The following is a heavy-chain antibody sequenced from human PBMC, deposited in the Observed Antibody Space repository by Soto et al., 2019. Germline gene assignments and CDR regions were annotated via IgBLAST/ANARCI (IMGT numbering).Heavy chain of an antibody. Sequence: QVHLVESGGGLVKSGGSLRLSCAASGFTFSDYYMSWIRQAPGKGLEWVSYISSSSSYTNYADSVKGRFTISRDNAKNSLHLQMNTLRAEDTAVYYGARNWNDVDYWGQGTLVTVSS. J-gene: IGHJ4*02. CDR3: ARNWNDVDY. CDR2: ISSSSSYT. D-gene: IGHD1-1*01. V-gene: IGHV3-11*06. CDR1: GFTFSDYY.